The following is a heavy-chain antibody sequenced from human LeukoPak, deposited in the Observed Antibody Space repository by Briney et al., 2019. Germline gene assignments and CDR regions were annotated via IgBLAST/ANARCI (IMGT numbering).Heavy chain of an antibody. CDR3: AKGTSSGWYVEGDY. D-gene: IGHD6-19*01. J-gene: IGHJ4*02. Sequence: LSLTCAVYGGSFSGYYWSWIRQPPGKGLEWVAVISYDGSNKYYADSVKGRFTISRDNSKNTLYLQMNGLRAEDTAVYYCAKGTSSGWYVEGDYWGQGTLVTVSS. CDR1: GGSFSGYY. V-gene: IGHV3-30*18. CDR2: ISYDGSNK.